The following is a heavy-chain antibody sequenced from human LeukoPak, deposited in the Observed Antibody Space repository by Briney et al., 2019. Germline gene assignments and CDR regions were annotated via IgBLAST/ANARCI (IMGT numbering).Heavy chain of an antibody. V-gene: IGHV1-69*05. D-gene: IGHD5-18*01. CDR2: IIPIFGTA. CDR1: GGTFSSYA. J-gene: IGHJ4*02. Sequence: SVKVSCKASGGTFSSYAISWVRQAPGQGLEWMGGIIPIFGTANYAQKFQGRVTITTDESTSTAYMELSSLRSEDTAVYYCARDEGGYSYGRVDYWGQGTLVTVSS. CDR3: ARDEGGYSYGRVDY.